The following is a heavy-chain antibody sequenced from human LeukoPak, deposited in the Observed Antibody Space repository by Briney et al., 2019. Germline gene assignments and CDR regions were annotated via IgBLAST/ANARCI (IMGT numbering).Heavy chain of an antibody. Sequence: SETLSLTCTVSGGSISSSSYYWGWIRQPPGKGLEWIGSIYYSGSTYYNPSLKSRVTISVDTSKNQFSLKLSSVTAADTAVYYCARQKGDYVWGSYRSTKDYYFDYWGQGTLVTVSS. CDR1: GGSISSSSYY. D-gene: IGHD3-16*02. CDR2: IYYSGST. J-gene: IGHJ4*02. CDR3: ARQKGDYVWGSYRSTKDYYFDY. V-gene: IGHV4-39*01.